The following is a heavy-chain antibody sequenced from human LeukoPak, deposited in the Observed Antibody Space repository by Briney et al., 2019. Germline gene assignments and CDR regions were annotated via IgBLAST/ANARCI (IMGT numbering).Heavy chain of an antibody. D-gene: IGHD3-22*01. CDR3: ARQIPYYYDSSGSHNFDY. J-gene: IGHJ4*02. V-gene: IGHV5-51*01. Sequence: KAGESLKISCEGSGYSFTSYWIGWVRQMPGKGLEWMGIIYPGDSDTRYSPSFQGQVTISADKSISTAYLQWSSLKASDTAMYYCARQIPYYYDSSGSHNFDYWGQGTLVTVSS. CDR2: IYPGDSDT. CDR1: GYSFTSYW.